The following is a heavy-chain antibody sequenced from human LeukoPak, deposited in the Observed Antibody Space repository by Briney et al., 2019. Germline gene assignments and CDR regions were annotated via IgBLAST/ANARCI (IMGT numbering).Heavy chain of an antibody. CDR3: ARSRIAVAGKVGWFDP. V-gene: IGHV1-18*01. Sequence: ASVKVSCKASGYTFTSYDINWVRQATGQGLEWMGWISAYNGNTNYAQKLQGRVTMTTDTSTSTAYMELRSLRSDDTAVYYCARSRIAVAGKVGWFDPWGQGTLVTVSS. J-gene: IGHJ5*02. CDR1: GYTFTSYD. D-gene: IGHD6-19*01. CDR2: ISAYNGNT.